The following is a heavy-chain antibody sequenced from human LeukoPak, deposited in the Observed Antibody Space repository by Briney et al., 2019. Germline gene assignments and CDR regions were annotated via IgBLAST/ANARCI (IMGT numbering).Heavy chain of an antibody. V-gene: IGHV4-4*02. CDR2: IYDSANT. J-gene: IGHJ6*02. D-gene: IGHD6-13*01. CDR3: AGDSWYFLNPEDRYYYYGMDV. CDR1: GFAFSSYEM. Sequence: PGGSLRLSCAASGFAFSSYEMNWVRQPPGKGLEWVGEIYDSANTNYNPSLKSRVTISVDKSKNQFSLKLSSVTAADTAVYYFAGDSWYFLNPEDRYYYYGMDVWGQGTTVTVSS.